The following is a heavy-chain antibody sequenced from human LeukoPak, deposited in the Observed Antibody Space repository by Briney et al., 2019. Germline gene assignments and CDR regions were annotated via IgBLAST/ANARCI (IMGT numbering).Heavy chain of an antibody. V-gene: IGHV4-59*01. CDR3: ASSSWYGWFDP. J-gene: IGHJ5*02. D-gene: IGHD6-13*01. CDR2: IYYSGST. CDR1: GGSISSYY. Sequence: SETLSLTCTVSGGSISSYYWSWIRQPPGKGLEWVGYIYYSGSTNYNPSLKSRAPISVDTSKNQFSLNLTSVAPTNPAVYYCASSSWYGWFDPWGQGTLVTVSS.